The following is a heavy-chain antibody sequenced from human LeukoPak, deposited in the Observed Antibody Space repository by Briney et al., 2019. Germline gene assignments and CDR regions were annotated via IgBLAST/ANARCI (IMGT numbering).Heavy chain of an antibody. CDR2: IYTNGST. V-gene: IGHV4-4*07. Sequence: SETLSLTCTVPGGSISSYYWSWIRQPAGKGLEWIGRIYTNGSTNYNPSLKSRVTMSVDTSKNQFSLKLSSVTAADTAVYYCAREFWAAPSENWFDPWGQGTLVTVSS. CDR3: AREFWAAPSENWFDP. CDR1: GGSISSYY. J-gene: IGHJ5*02. D-gene: IGHD3/OR15-3a*01.